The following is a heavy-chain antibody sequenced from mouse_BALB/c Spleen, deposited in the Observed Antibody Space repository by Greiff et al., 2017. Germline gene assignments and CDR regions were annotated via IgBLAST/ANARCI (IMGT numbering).Heavy chain of an antibody. V-gene: IGHV5-9-4*01. J-gene: IGHJ3*01. CDR3: ATIYYGNYRFAY. D-gene: IGHD2-1*01. Sequence: EVKLVESGGGLVKPGGSLKLSCAASGFTFSSYAMSWVRQSPEKRLEWVAEISSGGSYTYYPDTVTGRFTISRDNAKNTLYLEMSSLRSEDTAMYYCATIYYGNYRFAYWGQGTLVTVSA. CDR1: GFTFSSYA. CDR2: ISSGGSYT.